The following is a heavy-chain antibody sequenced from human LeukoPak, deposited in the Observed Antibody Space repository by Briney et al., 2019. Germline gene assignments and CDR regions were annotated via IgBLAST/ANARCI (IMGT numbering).Heavy chain of an antibody. J-gene: IGHJ4*02. D-gene: IGHD5-24*01. CDR3: ARRSYNSPFRY. V-gene: IGHV4-39*02. CDR1: GDSVSSSNYY. Sequence: SETLSLTCTVTGDSVSSSNYYWAWIRQPPGKGLEWIGNIYYSGSTYYNPSLKSRLTISVDTSKNHFSLNLRSATAADTAVYYCARRSYNSPFRYWGQGTPVTVSS. CDR2: IYYSGST.